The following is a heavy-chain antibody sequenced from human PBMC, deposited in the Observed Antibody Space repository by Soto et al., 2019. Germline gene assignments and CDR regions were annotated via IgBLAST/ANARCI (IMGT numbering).Heavy chain of an antibody. CDR3: AKFVVVVPAGIDY. CDR1: GFFVTNKY. CDR2: ISGSGGST. V-gene: IGHV3-23*01. J-gene: IGHJ4*02. Sequence: GSLRLSCAASGFFVTNKYMSWVRQAPGKGLEWVSAISGSGGSTYYADSVKGRFTISRDNSKNTLYLQMNSLRAEDTAVYYCAKFVVVVPAGIDYWGQGTLVTVSS. D-gene: IGHD2-2*01.